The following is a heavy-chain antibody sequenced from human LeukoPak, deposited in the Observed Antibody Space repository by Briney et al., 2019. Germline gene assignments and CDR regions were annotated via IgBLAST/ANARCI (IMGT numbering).Heavy chain of an antibody. D-gene: IGHD3-22*01. CDR3: CLMIVVEQLTYDY. J-gene: IGHJ4*02. CDR1: GGSFSGYY. V-gene: IGHV4-34*01. CDR2: INHSGST. Sequence: TSEILSLTGAVYGGSFSGYYWSWIRQPPGKGLEWIGEINHSGSTNYNPSLKSRVTISVDTSKNQFSLKLSSVTAADTAVYYCCLMIVVEQLTYDYWGQGIPVTVSS.